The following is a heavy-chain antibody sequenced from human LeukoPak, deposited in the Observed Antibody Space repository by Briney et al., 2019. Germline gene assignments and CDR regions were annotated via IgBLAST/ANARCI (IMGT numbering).Heavy chain of an antibody. CDR3: ARGMPLYSSGWYKAGNAFDI. CDR2: INPNGGRT. CDR1: ENTFTNYY. D-gene: IGHD6-19*01. J-gene: IGHJ3*02. Sequence: ASVKVSCKASENTFTNYYMHWVRQAPGQGLEWLGLINPNGGRTAYAQNFQGRVTMTRDTSTNTLYLELSSLRSDDTAVYYCARGMPLYSSGWYKAGNAFDIWGQGTMVTVSS. V-gene: IGHV1-46*01.